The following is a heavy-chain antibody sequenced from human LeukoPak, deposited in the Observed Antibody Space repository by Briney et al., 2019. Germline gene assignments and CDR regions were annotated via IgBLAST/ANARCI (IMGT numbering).Heavy chain of an antibody. J-gene: IGHJ4*02. CDR2: ISGSGSST. D-gene: IGHD1-14*01. CDR3: ANYRS. Sequence: PGGSLRLSCAASGFTFDDYTMHWVRQAPGKGLEWVSGISGSGSSTHYADSVKGRFTISRDNSKSTLYLQMSSLRDEDTAVYYCANYRSWGQGTLVTVSS. V-gene: IGHV3-23*01. CDR1: GFTFDDYT.